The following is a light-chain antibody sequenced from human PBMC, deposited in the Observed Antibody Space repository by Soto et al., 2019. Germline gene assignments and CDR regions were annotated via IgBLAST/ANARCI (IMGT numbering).Light chain of an antibody. CDR2: DVS. Sequence: QSALTQPASVSGSPGQSITISCTGTSSDVGGYNYVSWYQQHPGKAPKLMIYDVSNRPSGVSNRFSGSKSGNTASLTISELQAEDEADYYCSSYTSSSTLYVFGTGTQLTVL. V-gene: IGLV2-14*01. J-gene: IGLJ1*01. CDR3: SSYTSSSTLYV. CDR1: SSDVGGYNY.